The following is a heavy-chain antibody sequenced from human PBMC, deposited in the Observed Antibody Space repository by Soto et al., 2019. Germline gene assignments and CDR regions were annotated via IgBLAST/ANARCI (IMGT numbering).Heavy chain of an antibody. J-gene: IGHJ4*02. CDR2: IHATENT. CDR3: ARALSSNPGLYFDH. V-gene: IGHV4-4*07. Sequence: KTSETLSLTCTVSGDSISSYYWSWIRQPAGKGMEWIGRIHATENTNYNPSLKSRVTMSIDTSNSHFSLKLTSLTAADTAVYYCARALSSNPGLYFDHWGQGTLVTVSS. D-gene: IGHD6-6*01. CDR1: GDSISSYY.